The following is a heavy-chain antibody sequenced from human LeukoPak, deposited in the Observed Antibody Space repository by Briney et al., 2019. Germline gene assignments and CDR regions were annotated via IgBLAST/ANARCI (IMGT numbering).Heavy chain of an antibody. CDR3: AKANRGILTGEDWFDP. CDR2: ISWNSGSI. Sequence: GGSLRLSCAASGFTFDDYAMHWVRQAPGKGLEWVSGISWNSGSIGYADSVKGRFTISRDNAKNSLYLQMNSLRAEDTALYYCAKANRGILTGEDWFDPWGQGTLVTVSS. V-gene: IGHV3-9*01. CDR1: GFTFDDYA. D-gene: IGHD3-9*01. J-gene: IGHJ5*02.